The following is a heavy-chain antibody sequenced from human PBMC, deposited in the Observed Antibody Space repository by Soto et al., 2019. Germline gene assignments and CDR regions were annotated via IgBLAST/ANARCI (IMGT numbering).Heavy chain of an antibody. Sequence: SGPTLVNPTQTLTLTCTFSGFSLSTSGVGVGWIRQPPGKALEWLALIYWDDDKRYSPSLKSRLTITKDTSKNQVVLTMTNMDPVDTATYYCAHSGIAYSSSWYDPPGWFDPWGQGTLVTVSS. CDR2: IYWDDDK. CDR1: GFSLSTSGVG. CDR3: AHSGIAYSSSWYDPPGWFDP. J-gene: IGHJ5*02. V-gene: IGHV2-5*02. D-gene: IGHD6-13*01.